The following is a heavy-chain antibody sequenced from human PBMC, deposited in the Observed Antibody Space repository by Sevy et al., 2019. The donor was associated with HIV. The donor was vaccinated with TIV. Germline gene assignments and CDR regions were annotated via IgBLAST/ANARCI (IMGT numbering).Heavy chain of an antibody. V-gene: IGHV3-23*01. J-gene: IGHJ6*02. CDR1: GFDFNNHW. CDR2: ISSSGGTT. Sequence: VGSLRLSCAASGFDFNNHWMSWVRQAPQKGPEWVSVISSSGGTTYYAGSVEGRFTISRDNSKNTLYLQMNRLRAEDTAIYYCARRPDLGEIIPTGVMDVWGRRTTVTVSS. D-gene: IGHD3-3*01. CDR3: ARRPDLGEIIPTGVMDV.